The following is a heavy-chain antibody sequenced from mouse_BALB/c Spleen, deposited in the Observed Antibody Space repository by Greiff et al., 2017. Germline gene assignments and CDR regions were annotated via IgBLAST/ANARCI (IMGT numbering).Heavy chain of an antibody. V-gene: IGHV5-6*02. CDR2: ISSGGSYT. CDR3: ARQDGNYPYYFDY. D-gene: IGHD2-1*01. CDR1: GFTFSSYG. J-gene: IGHJ2*01. Sequence: DVMLVESGGDLVKPGGSLKLSCAASGFTFSSYGMSWVRQTPDKRLEWVATISSGGSYTYYPDSVKGRFTISRGNAKNTLYLQMSSLKSEDTAMYYCARQDGNYPYYFDYWGQGTTLTVSS.